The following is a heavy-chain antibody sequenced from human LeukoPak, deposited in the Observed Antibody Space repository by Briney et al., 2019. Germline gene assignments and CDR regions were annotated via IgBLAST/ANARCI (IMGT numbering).Heavy chain of an antibody. CDR2: IYYSGST. Sequence: PSETLSLTCAVYGGSFSDYYWSWIRQPPGKGLEWIGYIYYSGSTNYNPSLKSRVTISVDTSKNQFSLKLSSVTAADTAVYYCAREGAAAGYYYYMDVWGKGTTVTVSS. V-gene: IGHV4-59*01. D-gene: IGHD6-13*01. J-gene: IGHJ6*03. CDR3: AREGAAAGYYYYMDV. CDR1: GGSFSDYY.